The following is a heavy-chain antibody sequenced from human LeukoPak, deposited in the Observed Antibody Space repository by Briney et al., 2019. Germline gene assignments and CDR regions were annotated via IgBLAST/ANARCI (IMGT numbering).Heavy chain of an antibody. CDR2: IYYSGST. D-gene: IGHD6-6*01. Sequence: PSETLSLTCTVSGGSISSGDYYWSWIRQPPGKGLEWIGYIYYSGSTYYNPSLKSRVTISVDTSKNQFSLKLSSVTAADTAVYYCARARPRSVYYFDYWGQGTLVTVSS. CDR3: ARARPRSVYYFDY. J-gene: IGHJ4*02. CDR1: GGSISSGDYY. V-gene: IGHV4-30-4*02.